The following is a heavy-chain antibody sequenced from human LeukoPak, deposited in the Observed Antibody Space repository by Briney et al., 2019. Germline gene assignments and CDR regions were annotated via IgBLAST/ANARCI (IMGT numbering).Heavy chain of an antibody. V-gene: IGHV3-23*01. Sequence: GGSLRLSCAASRFTFSSYAMSWVRQAPGKGLEWVSAISGSGGTTYYADSVKGRFTISRDNAKNSLYLQMNSLRAEDTAVYYCAGPWENDYWGQGTLVTVSS. J-gene: IGHJ4*01. CDR1: RFTFSSYA. CDR2: ISGSGGTT. D-gene: IGHD1-26*01. CDR3: AGPWENDY.